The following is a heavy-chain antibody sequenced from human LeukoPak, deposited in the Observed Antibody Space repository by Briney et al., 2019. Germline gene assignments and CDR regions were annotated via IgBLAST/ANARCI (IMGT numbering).Heavy chain of an antibody. CDR3: AKDYGDYLHNWFDP. V-gene: IGHV3-30*02. D-gene: IGHD4-17*01. Sequence: GGSLRLSCAASGFTFSSYGMHWVRQAPGKGLEWVAFIRYDGSNKYYADSVKGRFTISRDNSKNTLYLQMNSLRAEDTAVYYCAKDYGDYLHNWFDPWGQGTLVTVSS. J-gene: IGHJ5*02. CDR1: GFTFSSYG. CDR2: IRYDGSNK.